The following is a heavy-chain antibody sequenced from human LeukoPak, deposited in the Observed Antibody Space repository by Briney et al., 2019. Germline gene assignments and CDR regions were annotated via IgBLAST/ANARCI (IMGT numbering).Heavy chain of an antibody. CDR2: IYTSGST. CDR1: GGSISSYY. D-gene: IGHD1-26*01. J-gene: IGHJ4*02. CDR3: ASSYSGSYLSYFDY. Sequence: PSETLSLTCTVSGGSISSYYWSWIRQPAGKGLEWIGRIYTSGSTNYNPSLKSRVTMSVDTSKNQISLKLSSVTAADTAVYYCASSYSGSYLSYFDYWGQGTLVTVSS. V-gene: IGHV4-4*07.